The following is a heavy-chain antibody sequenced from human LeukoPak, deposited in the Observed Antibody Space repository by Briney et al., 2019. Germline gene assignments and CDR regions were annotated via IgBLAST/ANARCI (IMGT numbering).Heavy chain of an antibody. V-gene: IGHV1-18*01. J-gene: IGHJ4*02. CDR1: GYTFTSYG. CDR2: ISAYNGNT. D-gene: IGHD4-11*01. Sequence: ASVKVSCKASGYTFTSYGISWVRQAPGQGLEWMGWISAYNGNTNYAQKLQGRVTMTIDTSTSTAYMELRSLRSDDTAVYYCARVSWEDYSNYFDYWGQGTLVTVSS. CDR3: ARVSWEDYSNYFDY.